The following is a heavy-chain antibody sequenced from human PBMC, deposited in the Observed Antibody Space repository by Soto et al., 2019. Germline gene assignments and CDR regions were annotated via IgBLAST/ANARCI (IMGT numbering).Heavy chain of an antibody. V-gene: IGHV1-18*01. CDR2: ISAYNGNT. J-gene: IGHJ4*02. CDR1: GYTFTSYG. Sequence: QVPLVQSGAEVKKPGASVKVSCKASGYTFTSYGISWVRQAPGQGLEWMGWISAYNGNTNYAQKLQGRGTMTTDTSTSTAYMELRSLRSDDTAVYYCARDHAQIVVVVAATLFDYWGQGTLVTVSS. D-gene: IGHD2-15*01. CDR3: ARDHAQIVVVVAATLFDY.